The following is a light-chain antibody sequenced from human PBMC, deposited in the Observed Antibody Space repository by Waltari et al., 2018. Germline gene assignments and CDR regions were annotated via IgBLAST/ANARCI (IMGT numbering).Light chain of an antibody. CDR3: SAYTTSVTLV. CDR2: DVS. CDR1: RGDVDAYDY. V-gene: IGLV2-14*03. J-gene: IGLJ1*01. Sequence: QCALTQPASVSESPGQSITIPCTGTRGDVDAYDYVSWYQQHPGKAPQLMIYDVSNRPSGISNRFSGSKSGNTASLSISGLQTEDEAEYYCSAYTTSVTLVFGTGTKVTVL.